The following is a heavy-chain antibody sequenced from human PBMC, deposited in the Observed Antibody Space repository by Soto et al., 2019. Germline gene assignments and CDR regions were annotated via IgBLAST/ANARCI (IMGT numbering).Heavy chain of an antibody. J-gene: IGHJ4*02. CDR2: IDHSGST. CDR1: GGSFSGYY. CDR3: ARPDRYSSSSYYFDY. D-gene: IGHD6-6*01. Sequence: SETLSLTCAVYGGSFSGYYWSWIRQPPGKGLEWIGEIDHSGSTNYNPSLKSRVTISVDTSKNQFSLKLSSVTAADTAVYYCARPDRYSSSSYYFDYWGQGNLVTVPQ. V-gene: IGHV4-34*01.